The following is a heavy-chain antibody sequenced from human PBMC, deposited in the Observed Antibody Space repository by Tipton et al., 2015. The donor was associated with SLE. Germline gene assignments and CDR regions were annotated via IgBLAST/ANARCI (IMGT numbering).Heavy chain of an antibody. CDR2: IYSSGDR. J-gene: IGHJ1*01. V-gene: IGHV4-4*07. D-gene: IGHD5-12*01. CDR1: GGSISFDY. Sequence: TLSLTCTVSGGSISFDYWSWIRQSAGRGLEWIGRIYSSGDRDYNPSLRSRVTMSIDASQNRVSLRLKSVTAADTAVYYCATNGHGETYEFFTEYLRHWGQGTLVTVSS. CDR3: ATNGHGETYEFFTEYLRH.